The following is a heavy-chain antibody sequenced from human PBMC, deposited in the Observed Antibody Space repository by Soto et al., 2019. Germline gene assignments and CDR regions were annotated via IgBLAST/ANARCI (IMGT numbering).Heavy chain of an antibody. CDR3: ARSTDYQPLPSLYEYYGMDV. V-gene: IGHV3-11*01. D-gene: IGHD2-2*01. CDR1: GFTCSDYY. Sequence: PWGSLLLSCAASGFTCSDYYMSWIRQAPGKGLEWVSYISSSGSTIYYAASVKGRFTISRDNAKNSLYLQMNSLRAEDTAVYYCARSTDYQPLPSLYEYYGMDVWGQGTTVTVSS. CDR2: ISSSGSTI. J-gene: IGHJ6*02.